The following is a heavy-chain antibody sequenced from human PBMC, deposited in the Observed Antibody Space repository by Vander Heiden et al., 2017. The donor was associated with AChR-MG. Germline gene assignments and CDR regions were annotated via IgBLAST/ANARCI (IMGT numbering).Heavy chain of an antibody. CDR1: GFIFSHSP. D-gene: IGHD5-12*01. Sequence: EVQLVESGGGLVQPGGSLKLSCPASGFIFSHSPLHWVRQAPGKGLEWVGRIRRKGNSYATEYAVSVIGRFTVSRDESKNTAYLQMNSLKTEDTAVYYCTRHYSGESDNDWPPFDYWGQGTLVTVSS. V-gene: IGHV3-73*02. CDR2: IRRKGNSYAT. CDR3: TRHYSGESDNDWPPFDY. J-gene: IGHJ4*02.